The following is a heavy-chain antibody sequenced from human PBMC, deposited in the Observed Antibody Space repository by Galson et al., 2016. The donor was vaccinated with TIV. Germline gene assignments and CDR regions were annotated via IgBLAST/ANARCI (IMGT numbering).Heavy chain of an antibody. J-gene: IGHJ6*02. V-gene: IGHV4-30-4*01. CDR2: IYYSGRT. CDR3: ARKAGYYYYAMDV. CDR1: GAPIRDGDSF. Sequence: TLSLTCTVSGAPIRDGDSFWSWVRQSPGKGLEWIGYIYYSGRTFYNPSLKSRITISVDTSKNQFSVKLTSVPAADTAVYYCARKAGYYYYAMDVWGQGTTVTVSS.